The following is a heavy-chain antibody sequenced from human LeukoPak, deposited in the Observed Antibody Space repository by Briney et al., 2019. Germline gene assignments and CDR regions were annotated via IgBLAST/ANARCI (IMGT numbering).Heavy chain of an antibody. Sequence: SETPSLTCTVSGGSISSSSYYWGWIRQPPGKGLEWIGSIYYSGSTYYNPSLKSRVTISVDTSKNQFSLKLSSVTAADTAVYYCARQITMVRGVTVTDWFDPWGQGTLVTVSS. CDR3: ARQITMVRGVTVTDWFDP. V-gene: IGHV4-39*01. D-gene: IGHD3-10*01. CDR1: GGSISSSSYY. J-gene: IGHJ5*02. CDR2: IYYSGST.